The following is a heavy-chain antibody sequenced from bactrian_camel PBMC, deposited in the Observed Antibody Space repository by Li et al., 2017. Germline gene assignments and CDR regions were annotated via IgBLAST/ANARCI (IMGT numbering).Heavy chain of an antibody. J-gene: IGHJ4*01. Sequence: DVQLVESGGGLVQPGGSLRLSCAASGFTFSGYAMSWVRQAPGKGLEWVSSIGSGGDSTVYADSVKGRFTISRDNSKNTLYLQLGSLKTEDTAMYYCTAIPIPPYWGQGTQVTVS. CDR1: GFTFSGYA. CDR3: TAIPIPPY. CDR2: IGSGGDST. V-gene: IGHV3S42*01.